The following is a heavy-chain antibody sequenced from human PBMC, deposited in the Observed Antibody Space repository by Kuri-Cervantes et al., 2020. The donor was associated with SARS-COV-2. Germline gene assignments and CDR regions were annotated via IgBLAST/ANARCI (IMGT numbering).Heavy chain of an antibody. D-gene: IGHD3-3*01. CDR1: GYTFTSYA. CDR3: ARPMPYDFWSGYRAYYYGMDV. Sequence: ASAKVSCKASGYTFTSYAIHWVRQAPGQRPEWVGWINAGNGNTKYSQKFQGRVTITRDTSASTAYMELSSLRSEDTAVYYCARPMPYDFWSGYRAYYYGMDVWGQGTTVTVSS. CDR2: INAGNGNT. V-gene: IGHV1-3*01. J-gene: IGHJ6*02.